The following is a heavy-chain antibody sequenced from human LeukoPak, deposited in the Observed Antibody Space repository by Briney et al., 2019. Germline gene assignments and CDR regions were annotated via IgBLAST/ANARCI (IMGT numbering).Heavy chain of an antibody. CDR3: ARDAYYYGGSGYFRFDY. CDR2: IYTSGST. Sequence: SETLSLTCTVSGGSISSYYWSWIRQPAGKGLEWIGRIYTSGSTNYNPSLKSRVTMSVDTSKSQFSLKLSSVTAADTAVYYCARDAYYYGGSGYFRFDYWGQGTLVTVSS. J-gene: IGHJ4*02. D-gene: IGHD3-22*01. V-gene: IGHV4-4*07. CDR1: GGSISSYY.